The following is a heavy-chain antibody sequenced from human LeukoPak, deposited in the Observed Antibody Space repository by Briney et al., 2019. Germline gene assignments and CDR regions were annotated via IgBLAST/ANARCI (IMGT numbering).Heavy chain of an antibody. V-gene: IGHV3-74*01. J-gene: IGHJ4*02. Sequence: GGSLRLSCAASGFTFSKYWMLWVRQAPGKGLESVSRINTDGTDTTYADSVKGRFTVSRDNADDTMFLQMNSVRDEDTAVYYCATKQWLAPPPDSWGQGTPVTVSS. D-gene: IGHD6-19*01. CDR1: GFTFSKYW. CDR2: INTDGTDT. CDR3: ATKQWLAPPPDS.